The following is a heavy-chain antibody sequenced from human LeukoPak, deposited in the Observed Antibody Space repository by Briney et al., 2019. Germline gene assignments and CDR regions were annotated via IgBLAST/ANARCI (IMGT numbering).Heavy chain of an antibody. J-gene: IGHJ5*02. D-gene: IGHD1-14*01. CDR1: EFAFSNYA. V-gene: IGHV3-23*01. CDR3: AKGSGINHYHWIDP. Sequence: GGSLRLSCAASEFAFSNYAMNWVRQAPEKGLEWVSGISGGGGSTYYADSVKGRFTISRDNSKNTLYLQMDSLRAEDTALYYCAKGSGINHYHWIDPWGQGTLVTVSS. CDR2: ISGGGGST.